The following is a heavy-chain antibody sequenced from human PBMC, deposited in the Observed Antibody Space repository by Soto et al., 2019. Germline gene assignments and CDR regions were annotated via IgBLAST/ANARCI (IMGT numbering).Heavy chain of an antibody. Sequence: QVQLQESGPGLVKPSQTLSLTCTVSGGSISSGDYYWSWIRQPPGKGLEWIGYIYYSGSTYYNPSLKSRVTISVDTSKNQCSLKLSAVTAADTAVYYCARDKKLTYYYDSSGYYPGRAFDIWGQGTMVTVSS. J-gene: IGHJ3*02. CDR2: IYYSGST. D-gene: IGHD3-22*01. V-gene: IGHV4-30-4*01. CDR3: ARDKKLTYYYDSSGYYPGRAFDI. CDR1: GGSISSGDYY.